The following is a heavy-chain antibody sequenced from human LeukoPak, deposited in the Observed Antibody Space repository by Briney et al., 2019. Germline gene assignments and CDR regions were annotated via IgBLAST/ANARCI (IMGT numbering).Heavy chain of an antibody. CDR2: IIPILGIA. CDR1: GGTFSSYA. CDR3: AREEFRAARIHDY. V-gene: IGHV1-69*04. Sequence: SVKVSCKASGGTFSSYAISWVRQAPEQGLEWMGRIIPILGIANYAQKFQGRVTITADKSTSTAYMELSSLRSEDTAVYYCAREEFRAARIHDYWGQGTLVTVSS. J-gene: IGHJ4*02. D-gene: IGHD6-6*01.